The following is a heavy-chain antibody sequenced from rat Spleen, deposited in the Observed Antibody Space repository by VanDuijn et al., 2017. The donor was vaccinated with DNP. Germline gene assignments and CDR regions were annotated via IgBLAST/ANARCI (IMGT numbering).Heavy chain of an antibody. D-gene: IGHD4-3*01. CDR2: IGSPAYAP. CDR3: IRWNSGHFDY. CDR1: GFTFSAYY. J-gene: IGHJ2*01. V-gene: IGHV5-27*01. Sequence: EVQLVESGGGLVQPGRSLKLSCAASGFTFSAYYMAWVRQAPAKGLEWVAYIGSPAYAPYYGDSVKGRFTISRDNAKSTLYLQMDSLRSEDTATYYCIRWNSGHFDYWGQGVMVTVSS.